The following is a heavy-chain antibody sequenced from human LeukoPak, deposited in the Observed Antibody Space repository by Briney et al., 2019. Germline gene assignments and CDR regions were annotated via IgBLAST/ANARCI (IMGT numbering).Heavy chain of an antibody. Sequence: SETLSLTCAVSGGSISSYYWSWIRQPPGKGLEWIGYIYYSGSTNYNPSLKSRVTISVDTSKNQFSLKLSSVTAADTAVYYCAGGTYYYGSGSYSGWFDPWGQGTLVTVSS. CDR1: GGSISSYY. D-gene: IGHD3-10*01. CDR3: AGGTYYYGSGSYSGWFDP. J-gene: IGHJ5*02. CDR2: IYYSGST. V-gene: IGHV4-59*01.